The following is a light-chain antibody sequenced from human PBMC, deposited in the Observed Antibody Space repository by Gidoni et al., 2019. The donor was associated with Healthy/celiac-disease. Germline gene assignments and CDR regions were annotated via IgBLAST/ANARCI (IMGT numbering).Light chain of an antibody. CDR1: QSVLYSSNNKNY. CDR3: QQYYSTPF. CDR2: WAS. Sequence: DIVMTQSPDSLAVSLGERATINCKSSQSVLYSSNNKNYLAWYQQKPGQPPKLLIYWASTRESGVPDRFSGSGSGTDFTLTISSLQAEDVAVYYCQQYYSTPFFXGXTKVEIK. J-gene: IGKJ4*01. V-gene: IGKV4-1*01.